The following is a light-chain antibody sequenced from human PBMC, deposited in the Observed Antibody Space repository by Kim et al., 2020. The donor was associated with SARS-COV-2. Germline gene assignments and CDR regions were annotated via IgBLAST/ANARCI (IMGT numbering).Light chain of an antibody. Sequence: QSALTQPASVSGSPGQSITISCAGTRSDVGVYNYVSWYQQHPGKAPKLMIYDVTNRPSGVSNRFSGSKSGNTASLTISGLQAEDEADYYCSSYTSSSTVVFGGGTHLTVL. CDR1: RSDVGVYNY. CDR3: SSYTSSSTVV. J-gene: IGLJ2*01. V-gene: IGLV2-14*03. CDR2: DVT.